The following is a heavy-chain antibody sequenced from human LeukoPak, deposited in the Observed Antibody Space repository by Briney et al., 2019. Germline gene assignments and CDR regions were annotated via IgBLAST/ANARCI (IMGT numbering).Heavy chain of an antibody. J-gene: IGHJ5*02. Sequence: SETLSLTCTVSGGSISSYYWSWIRQPPGKGLEWIGYIYYSGSTNYNPSLKSRVTISVDTSKNQFSLKLSSVTAADTAVYYCARLIRFGELWAGTDPWGQGTLVTVSS. CDR2: IYYSGST. CDR3: ARLIRFGELWAGTDP. D-gene: IGHD3-10*01. V-gene: IGHV4-59*01. CDR1: GGSISSYY.